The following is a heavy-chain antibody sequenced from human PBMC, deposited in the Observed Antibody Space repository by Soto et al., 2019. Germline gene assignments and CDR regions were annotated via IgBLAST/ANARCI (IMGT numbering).Heavy chain of an antibody. D-gene: IGHD1-1*01. J-gene: IGHJ3*02. CDR1: GFIVSKHW. CDR2: ISNDGSTT. CDR3: ASAVSNTTNGLEI. V-gene: IGHV3-74*01. Sequence: GPLRLSCAASGFIVSKHWLHWVRPAPGKGLVWVSRISNDGSTTTYADSVKGRFPISRDNANNTQYPQKTSLRANDTLVYHGASAVSNTTNGLEIWGQGTTVTVS.